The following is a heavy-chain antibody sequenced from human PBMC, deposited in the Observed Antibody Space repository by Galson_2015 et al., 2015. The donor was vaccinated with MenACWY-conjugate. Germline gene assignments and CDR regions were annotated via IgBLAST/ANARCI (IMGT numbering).Heavy chain of an antibody. J-gene: IGHJ3*02. CDR3: ARDSSSWYPGAFDI. D-gene: IGHD6-13*01. CDR2: ITAYNGNT. Sequence: SVKVSCKASGYTFTSYGISWVRQAPGQGLEWMGWITAYNGNTNYAQKLQGRVTMTTDTSTSTAYMELRSLRSDDTAVYYCARDSSSWYPGAFDIWGQGTMVTVSS. V-gene: IGHV1-18*01. CDR1: GYTFTSYG.